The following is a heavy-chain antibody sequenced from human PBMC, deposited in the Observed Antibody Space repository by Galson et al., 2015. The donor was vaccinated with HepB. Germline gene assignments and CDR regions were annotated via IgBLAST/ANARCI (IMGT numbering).Heavy chain of an antibody. CDR1: GISISGSQYY. CDR2: IYYGGRT. J-gene: IGHJ3*02. V-gene: IGHV4-39*01. Sequence: ETLSLTCDVSGISISGSQYYWGWIRQSPKKGLEWIGSIYYGGRTYFSPSFQSRVAMSVATSKNQLSLPLSSVTAADTAVYHCARPLVLNGRFTPGVGPFHIWGHGTLVTVSA. D-gene: IGHD2-8*01. CDR3: ARPLVLNGRFTPGVGPFHI.